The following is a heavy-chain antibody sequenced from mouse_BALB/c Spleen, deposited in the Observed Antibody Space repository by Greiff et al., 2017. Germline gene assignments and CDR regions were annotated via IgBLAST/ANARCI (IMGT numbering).Heavy chain of an antibody. CDR3: ARSPHYYGSSSFDY. Sequence: EVMLVESGGGLVQPGGSRKLSCAASGFTFSGFGMHWVRQAPERGLEWVAYISSGSSTIYYADTVKGRFPIARDNPKNTLFLQMTSLRSEDTAMYYCARSPHYYGSSSFDYWGQGTTLTVSS. J-gene: IGHJ2*01. D-gene: IGHD1-1*01. V-gene: IGHV5-17*02. CDR2: ISSGSSTI. CDR1: GFTFSGFG.